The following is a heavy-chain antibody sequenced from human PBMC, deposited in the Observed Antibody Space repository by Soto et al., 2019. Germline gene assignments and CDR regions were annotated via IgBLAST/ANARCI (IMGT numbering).Heavy chain of an antibody. V-gene: IGHV1-69*13. Sequence: GASVKVSCKASGGTFSSYAISWVRQAPGQGLEWMGGIIPIFGTANYAQMVQGRVTITAYESTCTAYMELSSLRSKDTAVYYCAGSKYYYGSGSYYPPFYWGQGTLVTVSS. CDR1: GGTFSSYA. CDR2: IIPIFGTA. J-gene: IGHJ4*02. D-gene: IGHD3-10*01. CDR3: AGSKYYYGSGSYYPPFY.